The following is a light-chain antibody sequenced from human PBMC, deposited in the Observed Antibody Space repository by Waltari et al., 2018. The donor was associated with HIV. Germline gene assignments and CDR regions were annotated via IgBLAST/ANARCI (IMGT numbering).Light chain of an antibody. V-gene: IGLV3-25*03. CDR3: QSADSGTWV. Sequence: SSELTQPPSVSVSPGQTARITCSGDALPKQYAYWYQQKPGQAPVLVIYKDTERPSGIPGRVSGSSSGTTVTLTISGVQAEDEADYYCQSADSGTWVFGGGTKLTVL. J-gene: IGLJ3*02. CDR2: KDT. CDR1: ALPKQY.